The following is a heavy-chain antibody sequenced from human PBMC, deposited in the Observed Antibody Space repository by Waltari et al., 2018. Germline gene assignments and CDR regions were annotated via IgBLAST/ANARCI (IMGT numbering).Heavy chain of an antibody. V-gene: IGHV4-38-2*01. J-gene: IGHJ4*02. CDR1: GYSISSGYY. D-gene: IGHD3-3*01. CDR3: ARAPVYDFWSGYYSRGFDY. CDR2: IYHSGST. Sequence: QVQLQESGPGLVKPSETLSLTCAVSGYSISSGYYWGWIRQPPGKGLEWIGSIYHSGSTYYNPSLKSRVTISVDTSKNQFSLKLSSVTAADTAVYYCARAPVYDFWSGYYSRGFDYWGQGTLVTVSS.